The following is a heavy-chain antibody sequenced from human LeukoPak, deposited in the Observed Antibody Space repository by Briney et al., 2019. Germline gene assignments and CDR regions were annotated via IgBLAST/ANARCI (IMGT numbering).Heavy chain of an antibody. V-gene: IGHV1-18*01. Sequence: ASVKASCKASGYTFSSYGISWVRQAPGQGLEWMGWISAYNRNTKYAQKFQGRVTMTTDTSTTTAYLEVRSLRSDDTAVYYCARDPSNMVTTRGWFDPWGQGTLVTVSS. CDR2: ISAYNRNT. CDR1: GYTFSSYG. D-gene: IGHD2-21*02. CDR3: ARDPSNMVTTRGWFDP. J-gene: IGHJ5*02.